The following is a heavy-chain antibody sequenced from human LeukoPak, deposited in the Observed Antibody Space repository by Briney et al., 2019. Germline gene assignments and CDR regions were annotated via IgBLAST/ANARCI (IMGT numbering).Heavy chain of an antibody. Sequence: SETLSLTCAVYGGSFSGYYWSWIRQPPGKGLGWIGEINHSGSTNYNPSLKSRVTISVDTSKNQFSLKLSSVTAADTAVYYCARVNWYYYYYYMDVWGKGTTVTVSS. CDR3: ARVNWYYYYYYMDV. CDR1: GGSFSGYY. CDR2: INHSGST. V-gene: IGHV4-34*01. J-gene: IGHJ6*03.